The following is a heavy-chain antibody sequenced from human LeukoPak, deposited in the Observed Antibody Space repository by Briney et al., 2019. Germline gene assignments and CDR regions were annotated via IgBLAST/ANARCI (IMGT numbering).Heavy chain of an antibody. CDR2: INPNSDGT. CDR3: ARADGAVGDAFDI. J-gene: IGHJ3*02. D-gene: IGHD6-19*01. CDR1: GYTFTGYY. V-gene: IGHV1-2*04. Sequence: ASVKVSCKASGYTFTGYYMHWVRQAPGQGLEWMGWINPNSDGTNYAQKFQGWVTMTRDTSISTAYMELSRLRSDDTAVYYCARADGAVGDAFDIWGQGTMVTVSS.